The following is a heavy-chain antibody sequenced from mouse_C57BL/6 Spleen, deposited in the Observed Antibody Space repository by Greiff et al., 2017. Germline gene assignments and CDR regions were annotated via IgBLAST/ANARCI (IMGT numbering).Heavy chain of an antibody. J-gene: IGHJ3*01. V-gene: IGHV3-6*01. Sequence: EVKLMESGPGLVKPSQSLSLTCSVTGYSITSGYYWNWIRQFPGNKLEWMGYISYDGSNNYNPSLKNRISITRDTSKNQFFLKLNSVTTEDTATYYCARDSYDYDGTNHWGQGTLVTVSA. D-gene: IGHD2-4*01. CDR2: ISYDGSN. CDR3: ARDSYDYDGTNH. CDR1: GYSITSGYY.